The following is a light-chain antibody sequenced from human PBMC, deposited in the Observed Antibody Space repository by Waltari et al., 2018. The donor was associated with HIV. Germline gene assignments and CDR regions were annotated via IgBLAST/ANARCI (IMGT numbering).Light chain of an antibody. J-gene: IGLJ1*01. CDR1: SGDVGGYNY. CDR2: DVS. CDR3: CSYAGSNTYL. V-gene: IGLV2-23*02. Sequence: QLALPHPPSVSGFPGQSFTIPCTAGSGDVGGYNYVSWYQQHPGKAPKLLIYDVSKRPLGVSNRFSGSKSGNTASLTISGLQAEDEADYYCCSYAGSNTYLFGTGTEVTVL.